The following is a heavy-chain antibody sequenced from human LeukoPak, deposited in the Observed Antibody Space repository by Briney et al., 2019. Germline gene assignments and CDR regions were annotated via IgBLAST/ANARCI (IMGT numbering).Heavy chain of an antibody. V-gene: IGHV3-23*01. CDR2: ISGSGGST. D-gene: IGHD2-15*01. Sequence: GGSLRLSCAASGFTFSSYAMSWVRQAPGKGLEWVSAISGSGGSTYYADSVKGRFTISRDNSKNTLYLQMNSLRAEDTAVYYCARDRTYLRGSGRSETYYFDYWGQGTLVTVSS. CDR1: GFTFSSYA. J-gene: IGHJ4*02. CDR3: ARDRTYLRGSGRSETYYFDY.